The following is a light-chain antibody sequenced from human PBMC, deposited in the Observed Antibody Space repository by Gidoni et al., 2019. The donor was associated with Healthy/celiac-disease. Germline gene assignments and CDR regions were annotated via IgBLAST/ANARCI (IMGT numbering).Light chain of an antibody. CDR1: QSDRSSY. Sequence: EIVLTQSPGTLSLSPGDRATLSCRASQSDRSSYLAWYQQKPGQAPRLLIYGASSRATGIPDRFSGSGSGTDFTLTISRLEPEDFAVYYCQQYGSSPLSTFGPGTKVDIK. CDR3: QQYGSSPLST. CDR2: GAS. J-gene: IGKJ3*01. V-gene: IGKV3-20*01.